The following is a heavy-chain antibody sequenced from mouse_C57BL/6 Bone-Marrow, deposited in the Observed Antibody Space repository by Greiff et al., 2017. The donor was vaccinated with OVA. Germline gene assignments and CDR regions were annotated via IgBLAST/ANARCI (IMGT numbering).Heavy chain of an antibody. CDR3: ARGGFYYSNYVGWYFDV. Sequence: QVQLQQPGAELVKPGASVKLSCKTSGYTFTSYWMHWVKQRPGQGLEWIGMIHPNSGSTNYNEKFKSKATLTVDKSSSTAYMQLSSLTSEDSAVYYCARGGFYYSNYVGWYFDVGAQGPRSPSPQ. V-gene: IGHV1-64*01. J-gene: IGHJ1*03. D-gene: IGHD2-5*01. CDR2: IHPNSGST. CDR1: GYTFTSYW.